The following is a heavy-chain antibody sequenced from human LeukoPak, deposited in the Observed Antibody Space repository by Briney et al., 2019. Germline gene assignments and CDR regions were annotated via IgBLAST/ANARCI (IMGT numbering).Heavy chain of an antibody. CDR3: ARGPRYGESGYDLGPY. J-gene: IGHJ4*02. Sequence: TSEKVSCKASGYTFTSYYIHWMRQAPGQGLEWVGWINPNSGGSHYARRFQGRVTMTSDTSINTGYMELTSLTTDDTAVYYCARGPRYGESGYDLGPYWGQGTLVTVSS. CDR1: GYTFTSYY. D-gene: IGHD5-12*01. CDR2: INPNSGGS. V-gene: IGHV1-2*02.